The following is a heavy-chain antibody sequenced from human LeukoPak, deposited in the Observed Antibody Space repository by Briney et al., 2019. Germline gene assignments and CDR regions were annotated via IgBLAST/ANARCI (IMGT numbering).Heavy chain of an antibody. CDR1: GGSISSGGYS. CDR2: ISYSGNT. CDR3: ARGLGVLRGSYYFDY. D-gene: IGHD3-16*01. J-gene: IGHJ4*02. Sequence: PSETLSLTCAVSGGSISSGGYSWSWIRQPPGKGLEWIGYISYSGNTYYNPSLKSRVTISVDTSKNQFSLKLSSVTAADTAVYYCARGLGVLRGSYYFDYWGQGTLVTVSS. V-gene: IGHV4-30-4*07.